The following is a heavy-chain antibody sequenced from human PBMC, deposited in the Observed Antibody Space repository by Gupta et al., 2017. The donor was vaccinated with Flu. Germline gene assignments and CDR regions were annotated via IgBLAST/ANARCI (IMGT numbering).Heavy chain of an antibody. CDR3: AKDGGSCWYQEYFDH. CDR2: ISWNRGRI. J-gene: IGHJ4*02. CDR1: GFTFDDYA. V-gene: IGHV3-9*01. D-gene: IGHD6-19*01. Sequence: EVQLVESGGGLVQPGRSLRLSCAASGFTFDDYAMHWVRQAPGKGLEGVSGISWNRGRIGYADSVKGRFTISRDKAKKFLYLQMKSLRGEDKALYYWAKDGGSCWYQEYFDHWGQGTLVTVSS.